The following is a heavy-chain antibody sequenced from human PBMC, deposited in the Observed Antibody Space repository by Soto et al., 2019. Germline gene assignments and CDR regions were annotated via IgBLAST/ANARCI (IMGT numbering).Heavy chain of an antibody. V-gene: IGHV3-30-3*01. CDR1: GFTFSSYA. Sequence: PGGSLRLSCAASGFTFSSYAMHWVRQAPGKGLEWVAVISYDGSNKYYADSVKGRFTISRDNSKNTLYLQMNSLRAEDTAVYYCARVLRAYYDFWSGRKHYYYGMDVWGQGTTVTVSS. CDR2: ISYDGSNK. D-gene: IGHD3-3*01. J-gene: IGHJ6*02. CDR3: ARVLRAYYDFWSGRKHYYYGMDV.